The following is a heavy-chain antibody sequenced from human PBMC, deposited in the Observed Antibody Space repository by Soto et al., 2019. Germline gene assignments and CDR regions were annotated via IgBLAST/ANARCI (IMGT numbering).Heavy chain of an antibody. D-gene: IGHD6-19*01. CDR1: GGTFSSYA. J-gene: IGHJ4*02. Sequence: QVQLVQSGAEVQKPGYSVKVSCKASGGTFSSYAISWVRQAPGQGLEWMGGIIPIFGTANYAQQFQGRVTITADESTSTAYMELSSLRSEKTAVYYCAFREGGVIHSSGCYGTDYWGQGTLVTVSS. CDR2: IIPIFGTA. V-gene: IGHV1-69*01. CDR3: AFREGGVIHSSGCYGTDY.